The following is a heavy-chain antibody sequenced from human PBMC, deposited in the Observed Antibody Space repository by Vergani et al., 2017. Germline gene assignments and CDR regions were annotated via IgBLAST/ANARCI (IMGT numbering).Heavy chain of an antibody. CDR1: GFTFSSYS. D-gene: IGHD3-22*01. CDR2: ISSSSSTI. V-gene: IGHV3-48*02. Sequence: EVQLVESGGGLVQAGGSLRLSCAASGFTFSSYSMNWVRQAPGKGLEWVSYISSSSSTIYYADSVKGRFTISRDNAKNSLYLQMNSLRDEDTAVYYCARDTYYDSSGYAFDYWGQGTLVTVSS. CDR3: ARDTYYDSSGYAFDY. J-gene: IGHJ4*02.